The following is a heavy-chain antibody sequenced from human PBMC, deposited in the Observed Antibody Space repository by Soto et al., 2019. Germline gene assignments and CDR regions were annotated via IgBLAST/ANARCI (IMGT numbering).Heavy chain of an antibody. CDR3: AILPTTNVRTIFGVHPYYGMAV. J-gene: IGHJ6*02. CDR1: GGTFSSYA. V-gene: IGHV1-69*13. CDR2: IIPIFGTA. Sequence: SVKVSCKASGGTFSSYAISWVRQAPGQGLEWMGGIIPIFGTANYAQKFQGRVTITADESTSTAYMELSSLRSEDTAVYYCAILPTTNVRTIFGVHPYYGMAVWGQGTTVTVSS. D-gene: IGHD3-3*01.